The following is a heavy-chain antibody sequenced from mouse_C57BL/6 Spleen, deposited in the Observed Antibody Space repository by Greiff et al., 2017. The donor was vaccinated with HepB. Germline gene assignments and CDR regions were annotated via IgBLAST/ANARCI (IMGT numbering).Heavy chain of an antibody. CDR1: GYAFSSYW. CDR3: ARDYSNGDYFDY. J-gene: IGHJ2*01. CDR2: IYPGDGDT. V-gene: IGHV1-80*01. Sequence: VQLQQSGAELVKPGASVKISCKASGYAFSSYWMNWVKQRPGKGLEWIGQIYPGDGDTNYNGKFKGKATLTADKSSSTAYMQLSSLTSEDSAVYFCARDYSNGDYFDYWGQGTTLTVSS. D-gene: IGHD2-5*01.